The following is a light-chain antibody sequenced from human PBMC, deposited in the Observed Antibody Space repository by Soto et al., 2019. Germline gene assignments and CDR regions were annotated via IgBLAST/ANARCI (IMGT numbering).Light chain of an antibody. V-gene: IGLV1-40*01. CDR3: QSYDSSRTVV. CDR1: SSNIGAGYD. Sequence: QSVLTPPPSVSGAPGQRVTISCTGSSSNIGAGYDVHWYQQVPGTAPKLLIYVNINRPSGVPDRFSGSKSGTSASLAITGLQADDEADYYCQSYDSSRTVVFGGGTKLTVL. CDR2: VNI. J-gene: IGLJ2*01.